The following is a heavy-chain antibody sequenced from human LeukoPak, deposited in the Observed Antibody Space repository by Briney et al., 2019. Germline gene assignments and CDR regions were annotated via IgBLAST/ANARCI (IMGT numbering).Heavy chain of an antibody. J-gene: IGHJ4*02. CDR3: TTDWVLIAAAGYDYFDY. D-gene: IGHD6-13*01. CDR1: GFTFSNAW. CDR2: IKSKTDGGTR. Sequence: PGGSLRLSCAASGFTFSNAWMSWVRQAPGKGLEWVGRIKSKTDGGTRDYAAPVKGRFTISRDDSKNTLYLQMNSLKSEDTAMYYCTTDWVLIAAAGYDYFDYWGQGTLVTVSS. V-gene: IGHV3-15*01.